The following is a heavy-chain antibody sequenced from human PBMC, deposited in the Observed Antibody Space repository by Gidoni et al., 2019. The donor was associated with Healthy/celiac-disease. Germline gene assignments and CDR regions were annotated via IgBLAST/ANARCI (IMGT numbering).Heavy chain of an antibody. D-gene: IGHD1-26*01. CDR2: IKSKTDAVTT. CDR1: GFTFSTAW. V-gene: IGHV3-15*01. Sequence: EVQLVESGGGLVKPGGSLRLARAASGFTFSTAWMSWVLQAPGTGLEWVGRIKSKTDAVTTDYAAPVNGRFTISSDDSNNTLYLHMNSLNTEDTAVYYCTPVNIVGATEIGYFDYWGQGTLVTVSS. CDR3: TPVNIVGATEIGYFDY. J-gene: IGHJ4*02.